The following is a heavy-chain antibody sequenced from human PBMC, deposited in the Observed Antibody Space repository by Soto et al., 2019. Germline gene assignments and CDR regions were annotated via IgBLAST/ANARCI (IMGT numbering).Heavy chain of an antibody. J-gene: IGHJ4*02. D-gene: IGHD1-1*01. Sequence: EVQLVESGGGLVKPGGSLRLSCAAPGFTLSNPWMNWVGQAPGKGLEWVGRIKSKTDGGTTDYAAPVKGRFTISRDDSKNTLYLQMNSLKTEDTAVYYCGYEPSGVDYWGQGTLVTVSS. V-gene: IGHV3-15*07. CDR3: GYEPSGVDY. CDR1: GFTLSNPW. CDR2: IKSKTDGGTT.